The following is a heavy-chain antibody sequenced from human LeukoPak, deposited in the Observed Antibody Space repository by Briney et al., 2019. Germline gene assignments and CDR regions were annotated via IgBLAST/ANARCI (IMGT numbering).Heavy chain of an antibody. CDR2: ISSNASTI. V-gene: IGHV3-48*03. J-gene: IGHJ6*04. CDR1: GFTFSSYE. Sequence: PGGSLRLSCAASGFTFSSYEMNWVRQAPGKGLEWVAYISSNASTIYYADSVKGRFTITRDNAKNSLYLQMNSLRAEDTAVYYCSELGITMIGVVWGKGTTVTISS. D-gene: IGHD3-22*01. CDR3: SELGITMIGVV.